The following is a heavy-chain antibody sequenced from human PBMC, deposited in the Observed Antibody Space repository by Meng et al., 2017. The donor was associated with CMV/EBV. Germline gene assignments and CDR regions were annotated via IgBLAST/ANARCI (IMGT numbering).Heavy chain of an antibody. D-gene: IGHD3-16*02. CDR3: ARWGSYRQPTPHFDY. Sequence: SGYRFTTYWIGWVRQMPGKGLEWMGIIYPGASDTRYSPSFQGQVTISADKSITTAYLQWRSLRASDTAMYYCARWGSYRQPTPHFDYWGQGTLVTVSS. CDR2: IYPGASDT. J-gene: IGHJ4*02. V-gene: IGHV5-51*01. CDR1: GYRFTTYW.